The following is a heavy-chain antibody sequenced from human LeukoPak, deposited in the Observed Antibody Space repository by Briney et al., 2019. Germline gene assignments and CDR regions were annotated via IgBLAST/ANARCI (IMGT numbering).Heavy chain of an antibody. CDR1: GFTFSSYG. Sequence: GGSLRLSCAASGFTFSSYGMHWVRQAPGKGLEWVAVIWYDGSNKYYADSVKGRFTISRDNSKNTLYLQMNSLRAEDTAVYYCARDGVSSSWYWVDYWGQGTLVTVSS. V-gene: IGHV3-33*01. CDR3: ARDGVSSSWYWVDY. D-gene: IGHD6-13*01. J-gene: IGHJ4*02. CDR2: IWYDGSNK.